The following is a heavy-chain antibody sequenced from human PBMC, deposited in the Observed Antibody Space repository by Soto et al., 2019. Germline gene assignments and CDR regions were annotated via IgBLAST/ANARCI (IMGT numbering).Heavy chain of an antibody. CDR2: IYSSGST. J-gene: IGHJ4*02. CDR1: GASISSNY. V-gene: IGHV4-59*01. CDR3: ARVPYSPNGICYERTYFDY. Sequence: SETLSLTCTVSGASISSNYWSWIRHPPGKGLEWIGYIYSSGSTNYNPSLKSRVTISVDTSKNQFSLRLSSVTAADTAVYYCARVPYSPNGICYERTYFDYWGQGTLVTFSS. D-gene: IGHD2-8*01.